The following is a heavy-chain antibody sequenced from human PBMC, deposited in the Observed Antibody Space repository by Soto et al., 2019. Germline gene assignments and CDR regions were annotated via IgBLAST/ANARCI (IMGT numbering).Heavy chain of an antibody. CDR2: ISWNSGSI. V-gene: IGHV3-9*01. CDR3: AKDIREGWSGEFRGSDY. Sequence: EVQLVESGGGLVQPGRSLRLSCAASGFMFDDYAMHWVRQAPGKGLEWVSGISWNSGSIGYADSVKGRFTISRDNAKNSLYLQMNSLRAEDTGLYYCAKDIREGWSGEFRGSDYWGQGTLVTVSS. D-gene: IGHD3-10*01. CDR1: GFMFDDYA. J-gene: IGHJ4*02.